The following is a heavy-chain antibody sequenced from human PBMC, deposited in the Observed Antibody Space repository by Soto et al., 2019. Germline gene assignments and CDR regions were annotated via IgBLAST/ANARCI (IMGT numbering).Heavy chain of an antibody. CDR2: IIPIFGTA. CDR1: GGTFSSYA. CDR3: ARGSYSSGWYAGYYGMDV. Sequence: GASVKVSCKASGGTFSSYAISWVRQAPGQGLEWMGGIIPIFGTANYAQKFQGRVTITADESTSTAYMELSSLRSEDTAVYYCARGSYSSGWYAGYYGMDVWGQGTTVTVS. J-gene: IGHJ6*02. D-gene: IGHD6-19*01. V-gene: IGHV1-69*13.